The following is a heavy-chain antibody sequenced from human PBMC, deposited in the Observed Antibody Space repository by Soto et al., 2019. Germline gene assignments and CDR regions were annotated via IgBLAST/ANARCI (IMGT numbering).Heavy chain of an antibody. CDR2: IYHSGST. CDR3: ARDHRGVVVAATDLFYYYGMDV. V-gene: IGHV4-4*02. J-gene: IGHJ6*02. Sequence: SETLSLTCAVSGGSISSSNWWSWVRQPPGKGLEWIGEIYHSGSTNYNPSLKSRVTISVDKSKNQFSLKLSSVTAADTAVYYCARDHRGVVVAATDLFYYYGMDVWGQGTTVT. D-gene: IGHD2-15*01. CDR1: GGSISSSNW.